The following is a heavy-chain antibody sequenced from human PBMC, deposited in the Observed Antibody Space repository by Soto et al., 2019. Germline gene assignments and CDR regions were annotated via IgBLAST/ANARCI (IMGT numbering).Heavy chain of an antibody. CDR1: GFTFNRFG. D-gene: IGHD2-15*01. J-gene: IGHJ5*02. Sequence: PGGSLRLSCAASGFTFNRFGMHWVRQAPGKGLEWVAATSYDGSNKYHADSVKGRFTISRDNSKNTLYLQMNSLRPEDTAVYYCAKVRIGYCSGVGCYSADHWGQGTLVTVSS. CDR3: AKVRIGYCSGVGCYSADH. CDR2: TSYDGSNK. V-gene: IGHV3-30*18.